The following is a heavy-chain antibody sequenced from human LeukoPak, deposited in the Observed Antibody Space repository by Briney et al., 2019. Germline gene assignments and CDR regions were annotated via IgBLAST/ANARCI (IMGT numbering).Heavy chain of an antibody. CDR3: VTGLTTMAVDYFDY. D-gene: IGHD5-18*01. CDR2: SDPEDGER. J-gene: IGHJ4*02. V-gene: IGHV1-24*01. Sequence: ASVKVSCKVSGKTLSDLSIHWLRQPPGKGLEWLGGSDPEDGERIYAQMFQGRVTMTEDTSIDTAYMELSSLRSEDTAVYYCVTGLTTMAVDYFDYWGQGTLVTVSP. CDR1: GKTLSDLS.